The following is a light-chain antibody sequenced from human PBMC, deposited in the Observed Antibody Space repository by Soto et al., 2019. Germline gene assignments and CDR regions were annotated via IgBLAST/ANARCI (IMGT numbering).Light chain of an antibody. CDR1: SSDVGGYNY. CDR2: DVS. J-gene: IGLJ2*01. CDR3: SSYTSSSTPVV. V-gene: IGLV2-14*01. Sequence: QSVLTQPASVSGSPGQSITISCTGTSSDVGGYNYVSWYQQHPGKAPKLMIYDVSNRPSGVPNRLSGSKSGNTASLTISGLQAEDEADYYCSSYTSSSTPVVFGGGTQLTVL.